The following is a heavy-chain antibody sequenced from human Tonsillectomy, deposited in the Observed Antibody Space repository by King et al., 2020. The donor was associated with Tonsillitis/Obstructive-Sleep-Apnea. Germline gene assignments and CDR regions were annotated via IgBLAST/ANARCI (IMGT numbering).Heavy chain of an antibody. CDR2: ISYDGSNK. CDR1: GFTFSSYA. J-gene: IGHJ4*02. D-gene: IGHD6-13*01. CDR3: AIVCSTYRSSWEPFDY. Sequence: VQLVESGGGVVQPGRSLRLSCAASGFTFSSYAMHWVRQAPGKGLEGVAVISYDGSNKYYADSVKGRFTISRDNSKNMLYLQMNRLRAADTAVYYCAIVCSTYRSSWEPFDYWGQGTLLPVSS. V-gene: IGHV3-30*04.